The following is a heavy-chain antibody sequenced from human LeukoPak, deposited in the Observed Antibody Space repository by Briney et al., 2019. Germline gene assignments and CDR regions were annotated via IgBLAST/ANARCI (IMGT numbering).Heavy chain of an antibody. J-gene: IGHJ4*02. D-gene: IGHD2-2*01. CDR1: GGSFSGYY. CDR3: VRDLTRVVAGATIDY. Sequence: SETLSLTCAVYGGSFSGYYWSWIRQPPGKGLEWIGEINHSGSTNYNPSLKSRVTISVDTSKNQLSLKLSSVTAADTAVYYCVRDLTRVVAGATIDYWGQGTLVTVSS. V-gene: IGHV4-34*01. CDR2: INHSGST.